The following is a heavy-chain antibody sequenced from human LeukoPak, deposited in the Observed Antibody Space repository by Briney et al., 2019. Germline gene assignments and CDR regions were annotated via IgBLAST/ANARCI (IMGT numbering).Heavy chain of an antibody. D-gene: IGHD6-19*01. CDR2: IIPIFGTA. CDR3: ARDFGYSSGWYDY. J-gene: IGHJ4*02. CDR1: GGTFSSYA. Sequence: ASVKVSCKASGGTFSSYAISWVRQAPGQGREWRGGIIPIFGTANYAQKFQGRVAITADESTSTAYMELSSLRSEDTAVYYCARDFGYSSGWYDYWGQGTLVTVSS. V-gene: IGHV1-69*13.